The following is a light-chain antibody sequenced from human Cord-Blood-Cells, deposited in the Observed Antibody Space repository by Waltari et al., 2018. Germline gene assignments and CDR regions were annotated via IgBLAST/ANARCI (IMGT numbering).Light chain of an antibody. CDR3: CSYAGSSTYV. J-gene: IGLJ1*01. CDR2: EGS. Sequence: QSALTQPASVSGSPGQSITLSCTGTSSDVGRYNLVSWYQQHPGKAPKLMIYEGSKRPSGVSKRFSGSKSGNTASLTISGLQAEDEADYYCCSYAGSSTYVFGTGTKVTVL. CDR1: SSDVGRYNL. V-gene: IGLV2-23*01.